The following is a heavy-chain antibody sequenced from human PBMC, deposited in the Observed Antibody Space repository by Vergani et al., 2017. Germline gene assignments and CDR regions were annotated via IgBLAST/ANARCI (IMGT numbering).Heavy chain of an antibody. D-gene: IGHD4-17*01. Sequence: EVQLVQSGAEVKKPGESLKISCKGSGYSFTSYWIGWVRQMPGKGLEWVSSISSSSSYIYYADSVKGRFTISRDNAKNSLYLQMNSLRAEDTAVYYCARQYGDYLPDAFDIWGQGTMVTVSS. J-gene: IGHJ3*02. CDR1: GYSFTSYW. CDR2: ISSSSSYI. CDR3: ARQYGDYLPDAFDI. V-gene: IGHV3-21*01.